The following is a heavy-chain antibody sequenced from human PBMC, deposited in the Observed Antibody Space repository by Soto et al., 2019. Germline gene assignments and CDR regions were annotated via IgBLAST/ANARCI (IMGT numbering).Heavy chain of an antibody. D-gene: IGHD6-13*01. Sequence: GASVKVSCKASGGTFSSYTISWVRQAPGQGLEWMGRIIPILGIANYAQRFQGRVTITADKSTSTAYLELSSLRSEDTAVYYCARGNEEQPARRAFDIGGQGTMVT. CDR3: ARGNEEQPARRAFDI. V-gene: IGHV1-69*02. CDR1: GGTFSSYT. CDR2: IIPILGIA. J-gene: IGHJ3*02.